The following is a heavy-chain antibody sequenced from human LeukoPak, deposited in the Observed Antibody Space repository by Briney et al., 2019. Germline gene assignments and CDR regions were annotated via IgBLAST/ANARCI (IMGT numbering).Heavy chain of an antibody. CDR3: AKDIEAAAAY. J-gene: IGHJ4*02. CDR1: GFTFDDYA. V-gene: IGHV3-43*02. CDR2: ISGDGGVT. D-gene: IGHD6-13*01. Sequence: GGSLRLSCAASGFTFDDYAMHWVRQAPGKGLEWVSLISGDGGVTYYADSVKGRFTISRDNIKNSLYLQMNSLSTEDPALYYSAKDIEAAAAYWGQGTLVTVSS.